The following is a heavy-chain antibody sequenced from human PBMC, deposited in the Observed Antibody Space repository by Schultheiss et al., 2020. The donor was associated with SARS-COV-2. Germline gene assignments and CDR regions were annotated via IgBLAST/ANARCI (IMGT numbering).Heavy chain of an antibody. Sequence: SETLSLTCTVSGGSISSYYWSWIRQPPGKGLEWIGYIYYSGSTNDNPSLKSRVTISVDTSKNQFSLKLSSVTAADTAVYYCAREAYGSGSPDAFDIWGQGTMVTVSS. CDR2: IYYSGST. J-gene: IGHJ3*02. D-gene: IGHD3-10*01. CDR3: AREAYGSGSPDAFDI. CDR1: GGSISSYY. V-gene: IGHV4-59*01.